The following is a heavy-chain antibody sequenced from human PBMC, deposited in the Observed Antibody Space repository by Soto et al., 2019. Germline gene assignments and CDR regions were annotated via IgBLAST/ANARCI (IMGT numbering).Heavy chain of an antibody. J-gene: IGHJ6*02. CDR1: GGTFSSYA. CDR2: IIPIFGTA. D-gene: IGHD5-12*01. Sequence: ASVKVSCKASGGTFSSYAISWVRQAPGQGLEWMGGIIPIFGTANYAQKFQGRVTITADESTSTAYMELSSLRSEDTAVYYCARQDVDIVATNPPNYYYYGMDVWGQGTTVTVSS. CDR3: ARQDVDIVATNPPNYYYYGMDV. V-gene: IGHV1-69*13.